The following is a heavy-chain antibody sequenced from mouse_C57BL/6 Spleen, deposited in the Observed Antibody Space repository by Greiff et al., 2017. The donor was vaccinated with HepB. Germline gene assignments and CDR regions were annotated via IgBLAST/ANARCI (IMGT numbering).Heavy chain of an antibody. CDR3: ASKFITTVVSSFDY. Sequence: VQLKESGAELVKPGASVKLSCTASGFNIKDYYMHWVKQRTEQGLEWIGRIVHEDGETKYAPKFQGKATISADTSSNTAYLQLSSLTSEDTAVYYCASKFITTVVSSFDYWGQGTTLTVSS. V-gene: IGHV14-2*01. CDR1: GFNIKDYY. J-gene: IGHJ2*01. CDR2: IVHEDGET. D-gene: IGHD1-1*01.